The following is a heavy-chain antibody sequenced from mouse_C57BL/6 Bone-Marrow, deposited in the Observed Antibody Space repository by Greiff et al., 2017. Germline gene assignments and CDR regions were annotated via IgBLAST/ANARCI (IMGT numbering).Heavy chain of an antibody. V-gene: IGHV1-52*01. J-gene: IGHJ4*01. D-gene: IGHD4-1*01. CDR1: GYTFTSYW. Sequence: QVQLQQPGAELVRPGSSVKLSCKASGYTFTSYWMHWVKQRPIQGLEWIGNIDPSDSETHYNQKFKDKATLTVDKSSSTAYMQLSRLTSEDSAVYCCARLLGRAMDYWGQGTSVTVSS. CDR2: IDPSDSET. CDR3: ARLLGRAMDY.